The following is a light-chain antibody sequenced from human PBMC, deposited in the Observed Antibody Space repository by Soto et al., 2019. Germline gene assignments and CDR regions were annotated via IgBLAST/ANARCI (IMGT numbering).Light chain of an antibody. V-gene: IGLV2-8*01. Sequence: QSVLTQPPSASGSPGQSVTISCTGTSSDFGGYNYVSWYQQHPGKAPKLMIYEVFKRPSGVPDRFSGSKSGNTASLTVSGLQAEDEADYYCSSYAGSNNFDVFGNGTKVTVL. CDR3: SSYAGSNNFDV. CDR1: SSDFGGYNY. J-gene: IGLJ1*01. CDR2: EVF.